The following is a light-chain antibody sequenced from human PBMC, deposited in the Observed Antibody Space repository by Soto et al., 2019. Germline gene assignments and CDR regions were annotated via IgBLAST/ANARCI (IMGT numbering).Light chain of an antibody. Sequence: IVLTQSPATLSLSPGERAALSCRASQSVSSYLAWYQQKPGQAPRLLVYDASKRATGIPARFSGSGSGTDFTLTISSLEPEDFAVYFCQQRSNWPSTFGGGTKVDIK. J-gene: IGKJ4*01. V-gene: IGKV3-11*01. CDR2: DAS. CDR3: QQRSNWPST. CDR1: QSVSSY.